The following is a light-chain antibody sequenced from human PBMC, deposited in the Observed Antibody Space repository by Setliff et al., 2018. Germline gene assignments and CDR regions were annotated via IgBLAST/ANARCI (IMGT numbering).Light chain of an antibody. J-gene: IGLJ2*01. CDR3: SSYGSSTLL. CDR1: SSDIGDSKY. Sequence: QSALTQPASVSGSPGQSITISCTGTSSDIGDSKYVSWYQQHPGKAPKLLIFDVSVRPSGVSNRFYGSKSGNTASLSISGLQAEDEAEYYCSSYGSSTLLFGGGTKGTVL. V-gene: IGLV2-14*03. CDR2: DVS.